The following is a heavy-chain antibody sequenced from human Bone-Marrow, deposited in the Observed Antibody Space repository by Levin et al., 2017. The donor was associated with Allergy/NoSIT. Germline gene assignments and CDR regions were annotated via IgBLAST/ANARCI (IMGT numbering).Heavy chain of an antibody. J-gene: IGHJ4*02. CDR1: GFTFSNYG. D-gene: IGHD1-26*01. V-gene: IGHV3-48*01. CDR3: ASHHGRYYFDF. CDR2: ISGGSSPM. Sequence: PGESLKISCAASGFTFSNYGMNWVRQAPGKGLEWVSYISGGSSPMYYADSVKGRFTISRDNAKNSLYLQMNSLRAEDTAVYYCASHHGRYYFDFWGQGTLVTVSS.